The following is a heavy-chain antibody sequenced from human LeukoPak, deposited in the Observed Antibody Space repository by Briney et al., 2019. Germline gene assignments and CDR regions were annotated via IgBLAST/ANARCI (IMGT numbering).Heavy chain of an antibody. J-gene: IGHJ4*02. Sequence: ASVKVSCKASGYTFTGYHMHWVRQAPGQGLEWMGWINPNSGGTNYAQKFQGRVTMTRDTSISTAYMELSRLRSDDTAVYYCARGGWELQPVIDYWGQGTLVTVSS. CDR1: GYTFTGYH. CDR2: INPNSGGT. D-gene: IGHD1-26*01. CDR3: ARGGWELQPVIDY. V-gene: IGHV1-2*02.